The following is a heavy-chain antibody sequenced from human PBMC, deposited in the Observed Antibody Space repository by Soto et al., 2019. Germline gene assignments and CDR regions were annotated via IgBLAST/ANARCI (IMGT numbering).Heavy chain of an antibody. CDR1: GFTFSSYA. CDR2: ISGSGGST. D-gene: IGHD3-22*01. V-gene: IGHV3-23*01. CDR3: AKVHTGDYYYDSSGYYFDY. J-gene: IGHJ4*02. Sequence: EVQLLESGGGLVQPGGSLRLSCAASGFTFSSYAMSWVRQAPGKGLEWVSAISGSGGSTYYADSVKGRFTISRDNSKNTLYLHMNSLRAEDTAVYYCAKVHTGDYYYDSSGYYFDYWGQGTLVTVSS.